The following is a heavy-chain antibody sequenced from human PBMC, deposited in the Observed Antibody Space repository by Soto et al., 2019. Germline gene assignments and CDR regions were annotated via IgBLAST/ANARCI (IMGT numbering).Heavy chain of an antibody. V-gene: IGHV4-59*03. Sequence: SETLSLTCAVSGTSFGTYDWSWIRQPPGKGLEWIGYIFYSGHLKYNPSLKSRLTIAVDPPKNQISRDNSKNPLYLQMNSLRAEDTALFYCARDPSKYDSAFDVFDMWGQGTMVTVSS. J-gene: IGHJ3*02. CDR2: IFYSGHL. CDR1: GTSFGTYD. D-gene: IGHD3-22*01. CDR3: AEDTALFYCARDPSKYDSAFDVFDM.